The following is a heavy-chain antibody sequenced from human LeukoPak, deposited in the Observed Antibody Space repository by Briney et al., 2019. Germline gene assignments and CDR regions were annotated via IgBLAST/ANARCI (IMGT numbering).Heavy chain of an antibody. Sequence: PSETLSLTCTVSGGSISSYYWSWIRQPAGKGLEWIGRIYTSGSTNYNPSLKSRVTMSVDTSKNQSSLKLSSVTAADTSVYYCARDRAMAGTNDAFDIWGQGTMVTVSS. D-gene: IGHD2-8*01. CDR3: ARDRAMAGTNDAFDI. J-gene: IGHJ3*02. CDR2: IYTSGST. CDR1: GGSISSYY. V-gene: IGHV4-4*07.